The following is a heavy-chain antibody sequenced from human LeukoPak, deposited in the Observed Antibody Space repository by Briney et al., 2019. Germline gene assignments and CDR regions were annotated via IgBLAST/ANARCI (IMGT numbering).Heavy chain of an antibody. J-gene: IGHJ4*02. V-gene: IGHV4-59*01. CDR2: VYYSGNT. D-gene: IGHD2-15*01. CDR1: GGSISSYY. CDR3: ARFFYSYFDF. Sequence: KPSETLSLTCTVSGGSISSYYWSWIRQPPGRGLEWIGYVYYSGNTDYNPSLKSRVTISVDTSQNQFSLHLRSVTAADTAVYYCARFFYSYFDFWGQGKLVAVSS.